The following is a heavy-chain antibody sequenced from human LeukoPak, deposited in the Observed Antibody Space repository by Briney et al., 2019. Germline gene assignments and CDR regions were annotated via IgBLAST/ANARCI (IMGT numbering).Heavy chain of an antibody. CDR3: ARDAGGYYPDY. J-gene: IGHJ4*02. CDR1: GFSFSSYG. CDR2: ISYDGSNK. Sequence: GGSLRLSCAASGFSFSSYGMHWVRQAPGKGLEWVAVISYDGSNKYYADSVKGRFTISRDNSKNTLYLQMNSLRPEDTAVYYCARDAGGYYPDYWGQGTLVTVSS. D-gene: IGHD3-22*01. V-gene: IGHV3-33*05.